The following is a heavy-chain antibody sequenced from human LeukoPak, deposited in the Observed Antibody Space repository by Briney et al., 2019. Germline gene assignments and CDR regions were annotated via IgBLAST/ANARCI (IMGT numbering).Heavy chain of an antibody. J-gene: IGHJ2*01. CDR3: ARLVTINTVTTARYWYFDL. CDR2: SYYSGST. Sequence: PSETLSLTCTVSSGSISSSSYYWGWIRQPPGQGLEWIGSSYYSGSTYYNPSLKSRVTISVDTSKNQFSLKLSSVTAADTAVYFCARLVTINTVTTARYWYFDLGGRGTLVTVSS. CDR1: SGSISSSSYY. D-gene: IGHD4-17*01. V-gene: IGHV4-39*01.